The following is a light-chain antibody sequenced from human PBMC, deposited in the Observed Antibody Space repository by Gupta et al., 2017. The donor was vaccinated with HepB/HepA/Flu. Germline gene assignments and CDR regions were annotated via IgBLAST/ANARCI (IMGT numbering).Light chain of an antibody. CDR1: KLGNEY. CDR3: QSWDRNTVI. Sequence: SYDLTQPPSVSVSPGQRARITCSGDKLGNEYTSWYQQRPGQSPMVVVYQDTKRPSGIPERFSGSTSGNTATLTISGTQTMDEAVYYCQSWDRNTVIFGGGTNLTVL. V-gene: IGLV3-1*01. CDR2: QDT. J-gene: IGLJ2*01.